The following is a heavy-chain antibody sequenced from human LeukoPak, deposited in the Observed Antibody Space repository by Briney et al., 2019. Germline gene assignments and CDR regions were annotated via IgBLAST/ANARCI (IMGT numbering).Heavy chain of an antibody. V-gene: IGHV3-7*01. D-gene: IGHD3-10*01. CDR3: ARDWLAGVPFDAFDL. CDR1: GFTLSSYW. CDR2: IKEDGSEK. J-gene: IGHJ3*01. Sequence: GGSLRLSCAASGFTLSSYWMSWVRQAPGKGLEWVANIKEDGSEKYYVDSVKGRFTISRDNAKNSLYLHMNSLTAGDTAMYYCARDWLAGVPFDAFDLWGQGTMVTVSS.